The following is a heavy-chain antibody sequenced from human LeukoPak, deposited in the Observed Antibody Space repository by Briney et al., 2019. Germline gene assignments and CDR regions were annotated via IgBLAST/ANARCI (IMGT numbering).Heavy chain of an antibody. J-gene: IGHJ6*02. CDR3: ARDIASTRMDV. D-gene: IGHD2-15*01. Sequence: GRSLRLSCVASGFTFRSHGMHWVRQAPGTGLEWVAVIWYDGSNEYFADSVKGRFTISRDNSKNILYLQMNSLRAEDTAVYYCARDIASTRMDVWGQGTTVSVSS. CDR2: IWYDGSNE. CDR1: GFTFRSHG. V-gene: IGHV3-33*01.